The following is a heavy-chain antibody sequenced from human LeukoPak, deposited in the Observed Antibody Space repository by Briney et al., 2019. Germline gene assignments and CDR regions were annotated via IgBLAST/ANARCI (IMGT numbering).Heavy chain of an antibody. CDR2: ISDSGGAT. CDR3: ARETPTVTPRGMDV. CDR1: GFTFTSYA. Sequence: GGFLRLSCAASGFTFTSYAMSWVRQAPGKGLEWVSGISDSGGATYYADSVKGRFTISRDNSKNTVFLQMNSLRAEDTAVYYCARETPTVTPRGMDVWGQGTTVTVSS. J-gene: IGHJ6*02. V-gene: IGHV3-23*01. D-gene: IGHD4-17*01.